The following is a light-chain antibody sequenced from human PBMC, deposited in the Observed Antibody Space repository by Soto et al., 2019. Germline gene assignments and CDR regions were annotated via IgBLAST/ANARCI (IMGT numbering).Light chain of an antibody. CDR2: GAS. J-gene: IGKJ1*01. Sequence: EIVLTQSPGTLSLSPGERATLSCRASQSVSSSYLAWYQQKPGQAPRLLIYGASSRATGIPDRFSGSGSGTDFTLTISRLEPEAFAVYYCQHYGSSPRTFGQASKGDIK. CDR1: QSVSSSY. CDR3: QHYGSSPRT. V-gene: IGKV3-20*01.